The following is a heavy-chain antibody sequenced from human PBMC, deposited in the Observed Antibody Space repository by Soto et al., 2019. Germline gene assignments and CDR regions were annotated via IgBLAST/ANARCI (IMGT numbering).Heavy chain of an antibody. CDR3: ASGGRSLRGNDY. Sequence: PGGSLRLSCAASGFTFSSYAMHWVRQAPGKGLEWVAVIWHDGSNKYYADSVKGRFTISRDNSKNTLYVQMNSLRPDDTAVYYCASGGRSLRGNDYWGQGALVTVSS. CDR2: IWHDGSNK. CDR1: GFTFSSYA. D-gene: IGHD5-12*01. V-gene: IGHV3-30*04. J-gene: IGHJ4*02.